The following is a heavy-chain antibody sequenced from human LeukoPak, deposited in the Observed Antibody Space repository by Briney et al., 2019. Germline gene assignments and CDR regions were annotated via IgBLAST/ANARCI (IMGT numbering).Heavy chain of an antibody. Sequence: GGSLRLSCAASGLTFSIYAMSWVRQAPGKGLEWVSAISGSGDNTYMADSVKGRFTISRDNSKNTLYLQMNSLRAEDTAVYYCAKGSYGYEGYWGQGTLVTVSS. CDR1: GLTFSIYA. D-gene: IGHD5-18*01. J-gene: IGHJ4*02. V-gene: IGHV3-23*01. CDR2: ISGSGDNT. CDR3: AKGSYGYEGY.